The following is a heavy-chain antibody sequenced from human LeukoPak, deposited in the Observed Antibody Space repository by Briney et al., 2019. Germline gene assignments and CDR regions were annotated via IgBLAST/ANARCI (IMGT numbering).Heavy chain of an antibody. V-gene: IGHV3-21*05. J-gene: IGHJ4*02. CDR3: ARGVRIAVADY. D-gene: IGHD6-13*01. Sequence: GGSLRLSCAASGFTFSNYGMNWVRQAPGKGLEWVSYISSSSDAIYYADSLKGRFTISRDNAKNSLYLQINSLRVEDTAVYYCARGVRIAVADYWGQGTLVTVSS. CDR1: GFTFSNYG. CDR2: ISSSSDAI.